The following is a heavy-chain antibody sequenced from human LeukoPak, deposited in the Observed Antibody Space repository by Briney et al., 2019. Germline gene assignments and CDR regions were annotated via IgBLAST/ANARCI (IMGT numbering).Heavy chain of an antibody. J-gene: IGHJ3*02. CDR3: AKALGIAVAGNAFDI. Sequence: PGGSLRLSCAASGFTFSSYAMSWVRQAPGKGLEWVSAISGSGGSTYYADSVKGRFTISRDNSKNTLYLQMNSPRAEDTAVYYCAKALGIAVAGNAFDIWGQGTMVTVSS. CDR2: ISGSGGST. CDR1: GFTFSSYA. V-gene: IGHV3-23*01. D-gene: IGHD6-19*01.